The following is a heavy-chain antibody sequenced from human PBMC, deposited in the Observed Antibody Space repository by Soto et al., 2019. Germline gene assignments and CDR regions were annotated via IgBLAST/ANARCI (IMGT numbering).Heavy chain of an antibody. Sequence: SVKVACTASGFTFTSSAVQWVRQARGQRLEWIGWIVVGSGNTNYAQKFQERVTITRDMSTSTAYMELSSLRSEDTAVYYCSSHLTLSRYDFYYWGQRTLVTV. V-gene: IGHV1-58*01. CDR1: GFTFTSSA. D-gene: IGHD5-12*01. CDR2: IVVGSGNT. J-gene: IGHJ4*02. CDR3: SSHLTLSRYDFYY.